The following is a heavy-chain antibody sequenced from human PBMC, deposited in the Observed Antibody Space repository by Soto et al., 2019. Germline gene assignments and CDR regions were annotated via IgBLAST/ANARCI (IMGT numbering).Heavy chain of an antibody. J-gene: IGHJ6*02. CDR3: ARERGIGXDFWSGXXDLRYGXDV. D-gene: IGHD3-3*01. Sequence: PGGSLRLSCAASGFTFSSYGMHRVRQAPGQGLVWVAVIWYDGSNKYYADSVKGRFTISRDNSKNSLYLQMNSLRAEDTAVYYCARERGIGXDFWSGXXDLRYGXDVWGQGT. CDR1: GFTFSSYG. CDR2: IWYDGSNK. V-gene: IGHV3-33*01.